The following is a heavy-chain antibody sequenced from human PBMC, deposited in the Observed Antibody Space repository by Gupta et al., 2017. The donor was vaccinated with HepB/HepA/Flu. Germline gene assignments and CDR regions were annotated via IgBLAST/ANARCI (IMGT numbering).Heavy chain of an antibody. CDR2: INPNSGGT. CDR1: GYTFTGYY. Sequence: QVQLVQSGAEVKKPGASVKVSCKDPGYTFTGYYMHWVRQAPGQGLEWMGWINPNSGGTNYAQKFQGRVTMTRDTSISTASMELSRLRSDDTAVYYCARDHGARGGMDYWGQGTLVTGSS. V-gene: IGHV1-2*02. J-gene: IGHJ4*02. D-gene: IGHD1-26*01. CDR3: ARDHGARGGMDY.